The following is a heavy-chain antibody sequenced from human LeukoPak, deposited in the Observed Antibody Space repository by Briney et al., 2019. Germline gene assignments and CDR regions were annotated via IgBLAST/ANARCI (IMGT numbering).Heavy chain of an antibody. CDR3: TTDLTTDFDF. Sequence: PGGCLTPSLAPSGFTVSNAWTSWVRQAPGEGLEWVVRIKSKTDGATTDYAAPVKGTVTISRDDSKNTLYLQMNRLKTEVTGVYYCTTDLTTDFDFWGQGTLVTVSS. CDR1: GFTVSNAW. D-gene: IGHD4-11*01. J-gene: IGHJ4*02. V-gene: IGHV3-15*01. CDR2: IKSKTDGATT.